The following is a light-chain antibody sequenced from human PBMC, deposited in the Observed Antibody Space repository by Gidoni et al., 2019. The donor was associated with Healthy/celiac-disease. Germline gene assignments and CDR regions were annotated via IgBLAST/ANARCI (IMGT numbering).Light chain of an antibody. Sequence: EIVLTQSPATLSLSPGERATLSCRASQSVSSYLAWYQQKPGQALRLLIYDASNRATGIPARFSGSGSGTDFTLTISSLEPEDFAVYYCQQRSNCPSTFGGGTKVEIK. CDR2: DAS. CDR3: QQRSNCPST. J-gene: IGKJ4*01. V-gene: IGKV3-11*01. CDR1: QSVSSY.